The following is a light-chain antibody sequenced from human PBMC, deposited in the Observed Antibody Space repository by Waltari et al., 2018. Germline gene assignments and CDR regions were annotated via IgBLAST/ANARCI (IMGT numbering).Light chain of an antibody. CDR3: QVWDYVQGV. CDR1: NIGRKS. V-gene: IGLV3-21*04. Sequence: SYVLTQPPSVSVAPGTTARITCGGNNIGRKSVHWYQQKAGQAPVLVIHYDSDRPTGIPERFSGSTSGNTATLTISRVEAGDEADYFCQVWDYVQGVFGGGTKLTVL. CDR2: YDS. J-gene: IGLJ3*02.